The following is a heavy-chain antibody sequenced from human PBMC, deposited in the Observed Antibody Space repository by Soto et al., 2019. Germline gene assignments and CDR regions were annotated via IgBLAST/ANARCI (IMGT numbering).Heavy chain of an antibody. J-gene: IGHJ3*02. CDR2: IMPGSSHI. Sequence: EVQLVESGGGLVQPGGSLRLTCAASGFTFSIYSMNWVRQAPGKGLEWVSYIMPGSSHIFYADSVKGRFNISRDNAKNSLYLQMNSLRAEDTAVYYCAIEKVVATSIHLFDIWGQGTMVTVSS. CDR3: AIEKVVATSIHLFDI. CDR1: GFTFSIYS. V-gene: IGHV3-48*01. D-gene: IGHD1-26*01.